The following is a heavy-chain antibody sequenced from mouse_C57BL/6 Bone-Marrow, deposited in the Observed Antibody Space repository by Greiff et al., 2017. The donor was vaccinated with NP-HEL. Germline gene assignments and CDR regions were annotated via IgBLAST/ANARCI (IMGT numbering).Heavy chain of an antibody. CDR3: ARVYGSSYGNWFAY. V-gene: IGHV1-55*01. Sequence: QVQLQQPGAELVKPGASVKMSCKASGYTFTNYWINWVKQRPGQGLEWIGDIYPGSGSTNYNEKFKSKATLTVDTSSSTAYMQLSSLTSEDSAVYYCARVYGSSYGNWFAYWGQGTLVTVSA. D-gene: IGHD1-1*01. CDR1: GYTFTNYW. CDR2: IYPGSGST. J-gene: IGHJ3*01.